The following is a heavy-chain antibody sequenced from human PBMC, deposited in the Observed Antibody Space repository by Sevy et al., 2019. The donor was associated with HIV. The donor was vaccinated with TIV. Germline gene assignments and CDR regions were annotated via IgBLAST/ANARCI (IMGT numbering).Heavy chain of an antibody. CDR1: GFIFISDS. J-gene: IGHJ4*02. CDR2: INTDGKFI. CDR3: ARGSRGTFGS. V-gene: IGHV3-74*01. D-gene: IGHD1-26*01. Sequence: GGSLRLSCAASGFIFISDSLNWVRKPQGKGLVWVSNINTDGKFISFADSVKGRFTTSRDNAKNTLYLQMNSLRAEDTAVYYCARGSRGTFGSWGQGTLVTVSS.